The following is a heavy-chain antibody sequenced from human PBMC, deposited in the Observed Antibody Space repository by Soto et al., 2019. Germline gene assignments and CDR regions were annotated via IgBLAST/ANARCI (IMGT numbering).Heavy chain of an antibody. D-gene: IGHD6-13*01. CDR2: IYYSGST. Sequence: SETLSLTCTVSGDSISSYYWSWIRQPPGKGLEWIGYIYYSGSTNYNPSLKSRVTISVDTSKNQFSLKLSSVTAADTAVYYCARAAAAGTIYYYYGMDVWGQGTTVTVSS. V-gene: IGHV4-59*01. J-gene: IGHJ6*02. CDR1: GDSISSYY. CDR3: ARAAAAGTIYYYYGMDV.